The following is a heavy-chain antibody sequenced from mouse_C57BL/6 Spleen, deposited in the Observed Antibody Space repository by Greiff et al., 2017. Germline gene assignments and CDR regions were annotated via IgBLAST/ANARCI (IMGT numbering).Heavy chain of an antibody. CDR3: ARVLYYGSEDYYAMDY. D-gene: IGHD1-1*01. CDR1: GYSITSGYY. Sequence: ESGPGLVKPSQSLSLTCSFTGYSITSGYYWNWIRQFPGNKLEWMGYISYDGSNNYNPSLKNRISITRDTSKNQFLLKLNSVTTEDTATYYCARVLYYGSEDYYAMDYWGQGTSVTVSS. CDR2: ISYDGSN. J-gene: IGHJ4*01. V-gene: IGHV3-6*01.